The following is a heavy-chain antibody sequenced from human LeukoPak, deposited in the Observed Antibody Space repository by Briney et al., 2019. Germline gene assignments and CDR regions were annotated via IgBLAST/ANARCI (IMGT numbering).Heavy chain of an antibody. D-gene: IGHD3-10*01. Sequence: SETLSLTCTVSGGSVSSGSYYWSWIRQPPGKGLEWIGYIYYSGSTNYNPSPKSRVTISVDTSKNQFSLKLSSVTAADTAVYYCARWHYYGSGSYYTNWFDPWGQGTLVTVSS. CDR2: IYYSGST. CDR3: ARWHYYGSGSYYTNWFDP. J-gene: IGHJ5*02. V-gene: IGHV4-61*01. CDR1: GGSVSSGSYY.